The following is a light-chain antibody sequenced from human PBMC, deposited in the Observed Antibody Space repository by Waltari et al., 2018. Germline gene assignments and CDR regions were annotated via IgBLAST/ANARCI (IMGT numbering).Light chain of an antibody. CDR2: DDS. CDR3: QVWDSASDHYV. Sequence: SYVLTQPPSVSVAPGETASITCGENNIGGRSVHWYQQKPGQAPFLIVYDDSGRPSGIPERFSGSNSGNTATLTISRVEAGDEADYYCQVWDSASDHYVFGTGTKVTAL. CDR1: NIGGRS. J-gene: IGLJ1*01. V-gene: IGLV3-21*02.